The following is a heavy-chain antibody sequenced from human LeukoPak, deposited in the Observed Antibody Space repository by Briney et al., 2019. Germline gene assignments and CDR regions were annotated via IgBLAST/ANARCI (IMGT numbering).Heavy chain of an antibody. Sequence: ASVKVSCKASGYTFTGYYVHWVRQAPGQGLDWMGWINPNSGGTSYAQKFQGRVTMTRDTSISTAYVELCRLRSDDTALYFCARAQYCSSTRCYTLDYWGQGTPVTVSS. CDR3: ARAQYCSSTRCYTLDY. CDR2: INPNSGGT. CDR1: GYTFTGYY. V-gene: IGHV1-2*02. D-gene: IGHD2-2*02. J-gene: IGHJ4*02.